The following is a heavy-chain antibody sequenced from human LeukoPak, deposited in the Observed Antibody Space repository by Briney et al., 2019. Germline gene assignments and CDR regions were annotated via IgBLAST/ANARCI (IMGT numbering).Heavy chain of an antibody. Sequence: PGGSLRLSCATSGFTFSSYAMSWVRQAPGKGLDWVSAISGSGGSTYYADSVKGRFTISRDNSKNTLYLQMNSLRAEGTAVYYCAKDQLHSSGYHGAFDIWGQGTMVTVSS. CDR3: AKDQLHSSGYHGAFDI. D-gene: IGHD3-22*01. V-gene: IGHV3-23*01. CDR1: GFTFSSYA. CDR2: ISGSGGST. J-gene: IGHJ3*02.